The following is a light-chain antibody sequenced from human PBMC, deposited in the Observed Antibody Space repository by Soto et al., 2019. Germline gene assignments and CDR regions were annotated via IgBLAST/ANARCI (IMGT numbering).Light chain of an antibody. CDR1: QSRGSN. J-gene: IGKJ1*01. Sequence: EIVLTQSPGTLSLSPGERATLSCKTSQSRGSNFLAWYQHKPGQAPRLLIYGASTRATGIPARFSGSGSGTEFTLTTSSLQSEDFAVYYCQQYNNWPRTFGQGTKVDIK. CDR3: QQYNNWPRT. CDR2: GAS. V-gene: IGKV3-15*01.